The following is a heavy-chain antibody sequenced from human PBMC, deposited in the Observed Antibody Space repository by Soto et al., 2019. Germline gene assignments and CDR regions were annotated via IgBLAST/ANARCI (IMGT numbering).Heavy chain of an antibody. D-gene: IGHD4-17*01. CDR1: GGTFSSYT. CDR3: ARGSSYGDSTFDY. J-gene: IGHJ4*02. CDR2: IIPILGIA. Sequence: QVQLVQSGAEVKKPGSSVKVSCKASGGTFSSYTISWVRQAPGQGLEWMGRIIPILGIANYAQKLQGRVTITADKSTSTAYMELSSLRSEDTAVYYCARGSSYGDSTFDYWGQGTLVTVSS. V-gene: IGHV1-69*02.